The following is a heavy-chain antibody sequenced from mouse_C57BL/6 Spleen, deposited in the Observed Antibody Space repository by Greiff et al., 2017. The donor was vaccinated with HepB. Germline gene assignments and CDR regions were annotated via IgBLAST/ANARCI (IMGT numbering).Heavy chain of an antibody. CDR2: ISSGSSTI. J-gene: IGHJ2*01. Sequence: EVKLVEPGGGLVKPGGSLKLSCAASGFTFSDYGMHWVRQAPEKGLEWVAYISSGSSTIYYADTVKGRVTISRDNAKNTLFLQMTSLKSEDTAMYYCAAHYCGLDYWGQGTTLTVSS. V-gene: IGHV5-17*01. CDR1: GFTFSDYG. D-gene: IGHD1-2*01. CDR3: AAHYCGLDY.